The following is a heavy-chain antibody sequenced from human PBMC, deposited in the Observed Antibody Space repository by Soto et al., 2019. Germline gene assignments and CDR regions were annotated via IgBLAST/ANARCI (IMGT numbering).Heavy chain of an antibody. D-gene: IGHD1-7*01. Sequence: SVKVSCKASGDTFSGYPINWVRQAPGEGLEWMGRIIPVIGTTNDAQRFEGRVTFTADESTDTAYIELRGLLSGDTAVYYCARDAAFGELKYWGPGTLVAASS. CDR2: IIPVIGTT. J-gene: IGHJ4*02. V-gene: IGHV1-69*11. CDR1: GDTFSGYP. CDR3: ARDAAFGELKY.